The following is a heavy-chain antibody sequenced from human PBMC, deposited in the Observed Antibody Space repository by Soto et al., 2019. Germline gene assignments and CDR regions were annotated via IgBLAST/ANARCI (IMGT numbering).Heavy chain of an antibody. V-gene: IGHV1-24*01. Sequence: ASVKVSCKVSGYTLTELSMHWVRQAPGKGLEWMGGFDPEDGETIYAQKFQGRVTMTEDTSTDTAYMELSSLRSEDTAVYYCATGLLWFEIYGMDVWGQGTTVTVSS. D-gene: IGHD3-10*01. CDR2: FDPEDGET. CDR1: GYTLTELS. CDR3: ATGLLWFEIYGMDV. J-gene: IGHJ6*02.